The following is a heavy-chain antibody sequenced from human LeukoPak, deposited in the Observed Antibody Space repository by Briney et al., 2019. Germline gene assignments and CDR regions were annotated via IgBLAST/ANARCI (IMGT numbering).Heavy chain of an antibody. J-gene: IGHJ5*02. CDR2: INPNSGGK. V-gene: IGHV1-2*02. CDR1: GYTFTGYY. D-gene: IGHD3-16*02. CDR3: ARTYYDYVWGSYRFHWFDP. Sequence: ASVKVSCKASGYTFTGYYMHWVRQAPGQGLEWMGWINPNSGGKNYAQKFQGRVTMTMDTSISTAYMELSRLRSDDTAVYYCARTYYDYVWGSYRFHWFDPWGQGTLVTVSS.